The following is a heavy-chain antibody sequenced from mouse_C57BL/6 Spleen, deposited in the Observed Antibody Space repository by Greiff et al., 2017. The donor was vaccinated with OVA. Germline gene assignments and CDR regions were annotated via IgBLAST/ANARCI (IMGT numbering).Heavy chain of an antibody. J-gene: IGHJ4*01. CDR3: ARQLRLGYSMDY. CDR2: IWGVGST. D-gene: IGHD3-2*02. CDR1: GFSLTSYG. V-gene: IGHV2-6*01. Sequence: QVQLKQSGPGLVAPSQSLSITCTVSGFSLTSYGVDWVRQSPGKGLEWVGVIWGVGSTNYNSAPKSRMSIIKDNSKSQVFLKMNNLQTDDTAMYYCARQLRLGYSMDYWGQGTSVTVSS.